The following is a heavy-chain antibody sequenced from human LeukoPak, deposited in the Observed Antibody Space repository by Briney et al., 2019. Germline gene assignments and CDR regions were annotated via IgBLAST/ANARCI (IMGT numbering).Heavy chain of an antibody. CDR3: ARIAAAGNKRLNY. CDR2: MNPNSGNT. D-gene: IGHD6-13*01. J-gene: IGHJ4*02. CDR1: GYTFTNYD. Sequence: ASVKVSCKASGYTFTNYDINWVRQATGQGLEWMGWMNPNSGNTGYAQKFQGRIIVSRNTSISTAYMELSSLTSEDTAIYYCARIAAAGNKRLNYWGQGTLVTVAS. V-gene: IGHV1-8*01.